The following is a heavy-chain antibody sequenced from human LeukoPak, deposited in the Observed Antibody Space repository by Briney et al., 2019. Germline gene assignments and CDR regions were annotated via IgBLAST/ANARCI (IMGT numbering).Heavy chain of an antibody. Sequence: GGSLRLSCAASGFTFSSYSMNWVRQAPGKGLEWVSSISSSSSYIYYADSVKGRFTISRDNAKNSLYLQLNSLTAEDTAVYYCARVAVIYQYYMNVWGRGTTVTVS. J-gene: IGHJ6*03. CDR3: ARVAVIYQYYMNV. CDR2: ISSSSSYI. D-gene: IGHD2-2*01. V-gene: IGHV3-21*01. CDR1: GFTFSSYS.